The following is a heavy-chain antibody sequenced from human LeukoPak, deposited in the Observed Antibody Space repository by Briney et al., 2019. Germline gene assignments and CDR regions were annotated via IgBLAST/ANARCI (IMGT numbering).Heavy chain of an antibody. Sequence: KVSCKASGYTFTSYVISWVRQAPGQGLEWMGGIIPIFGTAKYAQKFQGRVTMTRDMSTSTVYMELSSLRSEDTAVYYCARRGVVVAAYDYWGQGTLVTVSS. J-gene: IGHJ4*02. CDR1: GYTFTSYV. CDR3: ARRGVVVAAYDY. D-gene: IGHD2-15*01. CDR2: IIPIFGTA. V-gene: IGHV1-69*05.